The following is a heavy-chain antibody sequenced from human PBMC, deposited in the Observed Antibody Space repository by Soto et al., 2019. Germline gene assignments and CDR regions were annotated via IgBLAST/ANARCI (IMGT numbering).Heavy chain of an antibody. J-gene: IGHJ4*02. D-gene: IGHD2-15*01. CDR2: ISGVGGST. CDR3: ARFRSGIGWDY. V-gene: IGHV3-23*01. Sequence: EVQLLESGGSLVQPGGSLRLSCEVSGFTFRSYAMTWVRQPPGNGLEWVSSISGVGGSTYYADSVRGRFTISRDNSNNTLYRQMNSLRVEDTAMYYCARFRSGIGWDYWGQGALVTVSS. CDR1: GFTFRSYA.